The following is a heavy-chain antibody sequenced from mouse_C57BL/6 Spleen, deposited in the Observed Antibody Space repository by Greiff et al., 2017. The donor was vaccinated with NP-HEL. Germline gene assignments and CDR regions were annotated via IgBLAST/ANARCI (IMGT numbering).Heavy chain of an antibody. D-gene: IGHD2-5*01. CDR2: ISGGGGNT. CDR1: GFTFSSYT. Sequence: EVMLVESGGGLVKPGGSLKLSCAASGFTFSSYTMSWVRQTPEKRLEWVATISGGGGNTYYPDSVKGRFTISRDNAKNTRYLQMSSLRSEDTALYYCARAYYSNYFDVWGTGTTVTVSS. J-gene: IGHJ1*03. CDR3: ARAYYSNYFDV. V-gene: IGHV5-9*01.